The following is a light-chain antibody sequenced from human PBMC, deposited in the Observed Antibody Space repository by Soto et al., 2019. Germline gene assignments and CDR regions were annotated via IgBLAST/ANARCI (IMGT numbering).Light chain of an antibody. CDR1: QSVNIY. V-gene: IGKV3-15*01. CDR3: HEYNTWPWT. Sequence: EIVMTQSPATLSVSPGERATLSCRASQSVNIYLAWYQQKPGQAPRVLIYSASTRATGVPARFSGSGSGTEFILTITSLQSEDFGLYYCHEYNTWPWTFGQGTRVEIK. J-gene: IGKJ1*01. CDR2: SAS.